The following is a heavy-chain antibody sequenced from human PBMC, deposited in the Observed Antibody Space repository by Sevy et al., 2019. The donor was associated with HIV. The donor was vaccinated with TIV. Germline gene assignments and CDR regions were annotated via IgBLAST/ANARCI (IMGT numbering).Heavy chain of an antibody. J-gene: IGHJ4*02. CDR3: AKEGLDPYSSGWYDY. Sequence: GGSLRLSCAASGFTFSTYAMSWVRQAPGKGLEWVSGIMGSGVNTYYADSVKGRFTISRDNSKSTLYLQMNSLRAEDTALYYCAKEGLDPYSSGWYDYWGQGTLVTVSS. D-gene: IGHD6-19*01. CDR2: IMGSGVNT. V-gene: IGHV3-23*01. CDR1: GFTFSTYA.